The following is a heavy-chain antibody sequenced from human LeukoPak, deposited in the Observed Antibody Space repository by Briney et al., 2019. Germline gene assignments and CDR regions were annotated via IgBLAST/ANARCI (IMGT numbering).Heavy chain of an antibody. D-gene: IGHD2-15*01. V-gene: IGHV3-23*01. Sequence: GGSLRLSCAASGFTFSSYAMSWVRQAPGKGLEWVSAISGSGGSTYYADSVKGRFTISRDNSKNTLYLQMNSLRAEDTAVYYCAKDGLVVVVVAATEFDYWGQGTLVTVSS. CDR2: ISGSGGST. J-gene: IGHJ4*02. CDR1: GFTFSSYA. CDR3: AKDGLVVVVVAATEFDY.